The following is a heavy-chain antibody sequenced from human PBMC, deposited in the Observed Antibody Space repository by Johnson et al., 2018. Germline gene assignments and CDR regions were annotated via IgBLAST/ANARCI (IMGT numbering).Heavy chain of an antibody. D-gene: IGHD6-13*01. CDR3: AKDGQQLGPYTMDV. V-gene: IGHV3-33*06. CDR1: GLTGNYA. CDR2: IWYDGSNK. J-gene: IGHJ6*02. Sequence: QVQLVQSGGGVVQPGRSLRLSCAASGLTGNYAMHWVRQAPGKGLEWVAQIWYDGSNKYYGDPVKGRFTISRDNSKSTVSLQMNSLRAEDTAVYYWAKDGQQLGPYTMDVWGQGTTVTVSS.